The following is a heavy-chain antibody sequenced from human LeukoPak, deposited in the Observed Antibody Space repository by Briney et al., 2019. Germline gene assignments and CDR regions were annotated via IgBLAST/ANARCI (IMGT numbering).Heavy chain of an antibody. V-gene: IGHV3-11*01. J-gene: IGHJ4*02. D-gene: IGHD6-19*01. CDR2: ISSSVSTI. CDR3: AREHSSVWYVFDY. CDR1: GFTFSDYY. Sequence: GSLRLSCAASGFTFSDYYMSWIRQAPGKGLEWVSYISSSVSTIYYADSVKGRFTISRDNAKNSLYLQMNSLRAEDTAVYYCAREHSSVWYVFDYWGQGTLVTVSS.